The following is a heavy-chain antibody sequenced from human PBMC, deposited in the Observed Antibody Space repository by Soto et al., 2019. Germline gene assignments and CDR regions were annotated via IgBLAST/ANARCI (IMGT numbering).Heavy chain of an antibody. Sequence: QVQLVESGGGVVQPGGSLRLSCAASGFTFGNSAMQWVRQAQGKGLEWVSYMSFAGNNIYYPDSVRGRFTISRDNYKNTLSLQLNSLRAEDTAVYYCAKGCADDGYCFFFGYWGQGVLVSVSS. CDR3: AKGCADDGYCFFFGY. V-gene: IGHV3-30*04. CDR1: GFTFGNSA. CDR2: MSFAGNNI. D-gene: IGHD2-21*02. J-gene: IGHJ4*02.